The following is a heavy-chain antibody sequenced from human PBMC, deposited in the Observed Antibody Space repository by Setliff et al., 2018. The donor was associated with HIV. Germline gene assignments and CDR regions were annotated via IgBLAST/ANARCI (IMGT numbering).Heavy chain of an antibody. Sequence: GGSLRLSCAASEFTVSTNYMSWVRQAPVRGLEWVSLIYSGGSTYYTDSVKGRFTISRDNSKNTLYLQMNNLRAEDTAVYYCARAAKTPYSSSWSIPGAFDIWGQGTMVTVSS. V-gene: IGHV3-53*01. CDR3: ARAAKTPYSSSWSIPGAFDI. CDR1: EFTVSTNY. CDR2: IYSGGST. J-gene: IGHJ3*02. D-gene: IGHD6-13*01.